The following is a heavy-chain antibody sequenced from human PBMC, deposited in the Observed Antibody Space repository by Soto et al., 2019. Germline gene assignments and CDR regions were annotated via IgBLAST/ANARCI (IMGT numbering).Heavy chain of an antibody. CDR2: IRSKAYGGTT. D-gene: IGHD6-6*01. V-gene: IGHV3-49*03. J-gene: IGHJ4*02. CDR1: GFTFGDYA. Sequence: GGSLRLSCTASGFTFGDYAMSWFRQAPGKGLEWVGFIRSKAYGGTTEYAASVKGRFTISRDDSKSIAYLQMNSLKTEDTAVYYCTREWYSSSGYFDYWGQGTLVTVSS. CDR3: TREWYSSSGYFDY.